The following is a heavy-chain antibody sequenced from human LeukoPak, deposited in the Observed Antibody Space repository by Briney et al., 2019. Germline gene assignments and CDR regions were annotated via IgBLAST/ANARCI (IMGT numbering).Heavy chain of an antibody. CDR3: AKRSVVIRVILVGFHKEAYYFAS. V-gene: IGHV3-23*01. CDR1: GITLSNYG. CDR2: ISGSGGGT. Sequence: GGSLRLSCAVSGITLSNYGMSWVRQAPGEGLEWVAGISGSGGGTKYADSVKGRFPISRDHPKNTLYLQMNSLRAEDTAVYFWAKRSVVIRVILVGFHKEAYYFASWGQGALVTVSS. J-gene: IGHJ4*02. D-gene: IGHD3-22*01.